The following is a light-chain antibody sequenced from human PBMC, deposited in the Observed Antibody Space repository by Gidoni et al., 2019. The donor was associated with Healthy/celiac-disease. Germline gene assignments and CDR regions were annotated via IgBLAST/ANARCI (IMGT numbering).Light chain of an antibody. Sequence: QSALTQPASVSGSPVHSITISCTGTSSDVGGYNYVSWYQQHPGKAPKLMIYEVSNRPSGVSNRFSGSKSGNTASLTISGLQAEDEADYYCSSYTSSSTLEGVFGTGTKVTVL. V-gene: IGLV2-14*01. CDR3: SSYTSSSTLEGV. J-gene: IGLJ1*01. CDR1: SSDVGGYNY. CDR2: EVS.